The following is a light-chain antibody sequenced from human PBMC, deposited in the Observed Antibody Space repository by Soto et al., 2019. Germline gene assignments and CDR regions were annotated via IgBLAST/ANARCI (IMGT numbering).Light chain of an antibody. Sequence: EIVMTQSPATLSVSPGERATLSCRASQSVTSNLAWYQQKPGQAPRLLIYDTFTRATGIPARFSASGSGTEFTLTNSSLQSEDFAVYYCQQYNNWPQSFGGGTKVEIK. CDR1: QSVTSN. V-gene: IGKV3-15*01. CDR3: QQYNNWPQS. J-gene: IGKJ4*01. CDR2: DTF.